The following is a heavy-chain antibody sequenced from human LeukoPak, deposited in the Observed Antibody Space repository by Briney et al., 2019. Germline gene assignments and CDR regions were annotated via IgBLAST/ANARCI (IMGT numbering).Heavy chain of an antibody. D-gene: IGHD3-3*01. V-gene: IGHV3-73*01. CDR1: GFTFSGSA. Sequence: GGSLRLSCAASGFTFSGSAMHWVRQASGKGLEWVGRIRSKANSYATAYAASVKGRFTISRDGSKNTAYLQMNSLKTEDTAVYYCTTHYYDFWSGPLFLDYWGQGTLVTVSS. CDR3: TTHYYDFWSGPLFLDY. CDR2: IRSKANSYAT. J-gene: IGHJ4*02.